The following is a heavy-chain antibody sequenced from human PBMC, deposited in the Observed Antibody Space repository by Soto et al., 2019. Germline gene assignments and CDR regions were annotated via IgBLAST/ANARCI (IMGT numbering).Heavy chain of an antibody. V-gene: IGHV1-2*02. CDR2: INPNSGGT. J-gene: IGHJ4*02. CDR3: VREEKVLRYFDWLFHFDY. D-gene: IGHD3-9*01. CDR1: GYTFTGYY. Sequence: GASVKVSCKASGYTFTGYYMHWVRQAPGQGLEWMGWINPNSGGTNYAQKLQGRVTMTRDTSISTAYMELSRLRSDDTAVYYCVREEKVLRYFDWLFHFDYWGQGTLVTVSS.